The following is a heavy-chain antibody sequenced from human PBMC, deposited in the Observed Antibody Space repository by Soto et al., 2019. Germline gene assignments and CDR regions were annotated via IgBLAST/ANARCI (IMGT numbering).Heavy chain of an antibody. CDR3: AGYYYDSSGYSHLGAFDI. V-gene: IGHV1-69*13. J-gene: IGHJ3*02. Sequence: VKVSCKASGGTFSSYAISWVRQVPGQGLEWMGGIIPIFGTANYAQKFQGRVTITADESTSTAYMELSSLRSEDTAVYYCAGYYYDSSGYSHLGAFDIWGQGTMVTVSS. CDR1: GGTFSSYA. CDR2: IIPIFGTA. D-gene: IGHD3-22*01.